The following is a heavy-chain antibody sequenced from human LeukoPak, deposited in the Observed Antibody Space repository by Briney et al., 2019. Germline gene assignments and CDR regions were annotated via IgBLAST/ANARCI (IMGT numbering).Heavy chain of an antibody. V-gene: IGHV3-20*04. J-gene: IGHJ3*02. D-gene: IGHD3-22*01. CDR3: ARGLPHYYDSRGYYLDM. CDR2: ITWNAVTS. CDR1: GFIFDDYG. Sequence: GGSLRLSCAASGFIFDDYGMSWVRQAPGKGLEWVSGITWNAVTSEYGDSVKGRFNISRDNAKNSLYLQMNSLRVEDTAVYYCARGLPHYYDSRGYYLDMWGQGTLVTVSS.